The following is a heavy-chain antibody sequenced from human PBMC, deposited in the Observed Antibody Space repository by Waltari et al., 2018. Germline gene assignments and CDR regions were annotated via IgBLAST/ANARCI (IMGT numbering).Heavy chain of an antibody. CDR2: ISSSTI. V-gene: IGHV3-48*01. D-gene: IGHD5-12*01. CDR1: GFTFSSYS. CDR3: ARDMGYSGYDGGVDY. Sequence: EVQLVESGGGLVQPGGSLRLSCAASGFTFSSYSMNWVRQAPGKGLEWVSYISSSTIYYAESEKGRVTISRDNAKNALYLQMNSLRAEDTAVYYCARDMGYSGYDGGVDYWGQGTLVTVSS. J-gene: IGHJ4*02.